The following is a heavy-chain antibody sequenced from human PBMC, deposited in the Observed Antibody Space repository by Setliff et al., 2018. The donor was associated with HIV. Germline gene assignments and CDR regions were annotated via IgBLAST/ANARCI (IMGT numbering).Heavy chain of an antibody. CDR2: IIPIVNIA. J-gene: IGHJ6*02. CDR1: GGTFSNYV. V-gene: IGHV1-69*10. CDR3: ARAVEDGSSWYLSRYYYYGMDV. Sequence: GASVKVSCKTSGGTFSNYVISWVRQAPGQGLEWMGGIIPIVNIANYAQKFQGRVTITADKSTSTAYMELSSLRSEDTAVYYWARAVEDGSSWYLSRYYYYGMDVWGQGTTVTVSS. D-gene: IGHD6-13*01.